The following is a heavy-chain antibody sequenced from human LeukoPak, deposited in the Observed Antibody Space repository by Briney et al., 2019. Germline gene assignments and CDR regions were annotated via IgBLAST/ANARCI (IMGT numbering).Heavy chain of an antibody. J-gene: IGHJ3*02. Sequence: PGRSLRLSCAASGFTFSSYGMHWVRQAPGKGLEWLAVISYDGSNKYYADSVKGRFTISRDNSKNTLYLQMNSLRAEDTAVYYCAKSSNPDYYGSGTYDDAFDIWGQGTMVAVSS. CDR3: AKSSNPDYYGSGTYDDAFDI. CDR1: GFTFSSYG. D-gene: IGHD3-10*01. V-gene: IGHV3-30*18. CDR2: ISYDGSNK.